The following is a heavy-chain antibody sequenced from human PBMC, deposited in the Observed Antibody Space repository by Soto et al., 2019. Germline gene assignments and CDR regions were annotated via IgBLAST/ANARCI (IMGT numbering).Heavy chain of an antibody. CDR2: ISAYNGNT. D-gene: IGHD3-10*01. CDR1: GYTFTSYG. Sequence: QVQLVQSGAEVKKPGASVKVSCKASGYTFTSYGISWVRQAPGQGLEWMGWISAYNGNTNYAQKLQGRVTMTTDTSTSTAYMELRSLRCDDTVGYYCARGQNYGEDYYYYGMDVWGQGTTVTVSS. J-gene: IGHJ6*02. V-gene: IGHV1-18*01. CDR3: ARGQNYGEDYYYYGMDV.